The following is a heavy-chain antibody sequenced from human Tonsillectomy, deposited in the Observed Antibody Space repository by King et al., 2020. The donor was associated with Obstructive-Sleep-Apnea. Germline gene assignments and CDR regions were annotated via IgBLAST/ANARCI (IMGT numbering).Heavy chain of an antibody. CDR1: GYTLSELS. Sequence: VQLVQSGAEVKKPGALVRVSCKVSGYTLSELSMHWVRQAPGKGPEWMGGFDPEDGKTIYAKKFQGRVTMTEDTSTDTANMELSSLRSEDTAIYYCATIMIRFGGVIKPLWYFDLWGRGTLVTVSS. V-gene: IGHV1-24*01. CDR2: FDPEDGKT. D-gene: IGHD3-16*02. CDR3: ATIMIRFGGVIKPLWYFDL. J-gene: IGHJ2*01.